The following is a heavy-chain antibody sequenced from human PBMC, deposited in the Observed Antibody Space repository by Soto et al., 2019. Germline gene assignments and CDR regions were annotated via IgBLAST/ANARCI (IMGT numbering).Heavy chain of an antibody. Sequence: GGFLRLSCEASGFTFSNYAMAWVRQTPGEGPEWVSTIGGGDDIFYAESVKGRFIISRDDSRSTMYLQMDNLRVEDTAIYFCAKDSISYNGIYDAFDVWGQGTVVTVSS. CDR2: IGGGDDI. CDR1: GFTFSNYA. CDR3: AKDSISYNGIYDAFDV. D-gene: IGHD3-3*02. V-gene: IGHV3-23*01. J-gene: IGHJ3*01.